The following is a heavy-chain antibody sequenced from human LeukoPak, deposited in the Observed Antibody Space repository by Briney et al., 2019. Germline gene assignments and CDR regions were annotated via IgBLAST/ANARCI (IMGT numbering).Heavy chain of an antibody. CDR3: ARSRGAGPGAYFDY. Sequence: GGSLRLSCAVSGFSFADEYMSWIRQAPGQGLEWVSYISNTGSYTNYADSVEGRLTVSRDNTENSLYLQMNSLRAEDTAVYYCARSRGAGPGAYFDYWGQGTLVTVTS. D-gene: IGHD6-19*01. CDR1: GFSFADEY. J-gene: IGHJ4*02. CDR2: ISNTGSYT. V-gene: IGHV3-11*03.